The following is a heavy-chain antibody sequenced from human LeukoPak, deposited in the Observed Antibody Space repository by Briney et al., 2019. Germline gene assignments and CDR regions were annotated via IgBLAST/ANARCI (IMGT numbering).Heavy chain of an antibody. CDR2: IYYSGST. Sequence: PSETLSLTCTVSGGSISSYYWSWIRQPPGKGLEWIGYIYYSGSTNYNPSLKSRVTISVDTSKNQFSLKLSSVTAADTAVYYCAGGYYLTPNWYDPWGQGTLVTVSS. V-gene: IGHV4-59*01. CDR3: AGGYYLTPNWYDP. D-gene: IGHD3-22*01. J-gene: IGHJ5*02. CDR1: GGSISSYY.